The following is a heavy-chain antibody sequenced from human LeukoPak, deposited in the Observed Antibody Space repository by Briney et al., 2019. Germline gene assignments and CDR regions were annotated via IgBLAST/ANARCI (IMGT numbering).Heavy chain of an antibody. Sequence: ASVKVSCKASGYTFTSYGISWVRQAPGQGLEWMGWISAYNGNTNYAQKLQGRVTMTTDTSTSTAYMELRSLRSDDTAVYYCARRPQFQRLDYYGMDVWGQGTTVTVSS. V-gene: IGHV1-18*01. D-gene: IGHD4-11*01. J-gene: IGHJ6*02. CDR1: GYTFTSYG. CDR2: ISAYNGNT. CDR3: ARRPQFQRLDYYGMDV.